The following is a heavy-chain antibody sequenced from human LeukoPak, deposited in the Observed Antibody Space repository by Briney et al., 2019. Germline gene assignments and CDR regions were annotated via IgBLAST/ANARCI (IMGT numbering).Heavy chain of an antibody. V-gene: IGHV4-34*01. J-gene: IGHJ5*02. CDR2: INLSGST. Sequence: PSETLSLTCAVSGGSFSGYYWNWIRHPPGQGLEWIGEINLSGSTNYIPSLKSRVTISVDTSKNQFSLKLSSVTAADTAVYYCARGSKMLGYNWFDPGGQGTLVTVSS. CDR3: ARGSKMLGYNWFDP. CDR1: GGSFSGYY. D-gene: IGHD1-26*01.